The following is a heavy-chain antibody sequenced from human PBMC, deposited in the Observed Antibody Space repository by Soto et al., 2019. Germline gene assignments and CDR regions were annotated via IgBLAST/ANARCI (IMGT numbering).Heavy chain of an antibody. J-gene: IGHJ6*02. D-gene: IGHD4-17*01. CDR1: GFTFSSYA. V-gene: IGHV3-64D*06. CDR3: VNPDYGDSNYCYSGMDV. CDR2: ISSNGGST. Sequence: PGGSLRLSCSASGFTFSSYAMHWVGQALGKGLGYVSAISSNGGSTYYADSLKGRFTISRHNSTNTLYLQMSSLRAEDTAVYYCVNPDYGDSNYCYSGMDVWGQGTTLTVSS.